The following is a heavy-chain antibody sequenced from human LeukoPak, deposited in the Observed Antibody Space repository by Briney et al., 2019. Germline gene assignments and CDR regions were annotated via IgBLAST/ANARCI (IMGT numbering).Heavy chain of an antibody. V-gene: IGHV3-23*01. D-gene: IGHD2-21*02. CDR3: AKDFVVVPGNVNYFDS. J-gene: IGHJ4*02. Sequence: GGSLRLSCAVSGFTFSNYAMNWVRQAPGKGLEWVSVISGSGDKSYYADSVKGRFTVSRDNFKNTLYVQMKSLRAEDTAVYYCAKDFVVVPGNVNYFDSWGQGTLVTVSS. CDR2: ISGSGDKS. CDR1: GFTFSNYA.